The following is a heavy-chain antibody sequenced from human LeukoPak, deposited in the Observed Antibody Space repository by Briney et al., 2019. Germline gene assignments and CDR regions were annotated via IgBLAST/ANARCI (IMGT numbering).Heavy chain of an antibody. CDR2: ISGSGGST. CDR1: GFTFSSYA. Sequence: GGSLRLSCAASGFTFSSYAMTWVRQAPGKGLERVSAISGSGGSTYYADSVKGRFTISRDNSKNTLYLQMNSLRAEDTAVYYCAKFNGTRMYYFDYWGQGTLVTVSS. J-gene: IGHJ4*02. V-gene: IGHV3-23*01. CDR3: AKFNGTRMYYFDY. D-gene: IGHD3-10*01.